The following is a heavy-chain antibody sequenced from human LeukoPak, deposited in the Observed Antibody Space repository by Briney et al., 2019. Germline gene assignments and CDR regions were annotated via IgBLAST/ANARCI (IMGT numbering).Heavy chain of an antibody. CDR2: IRYDGSNK. CDR1: GFTFSSYG. D-gene: IGHD6-19*01. V-gene: IGHV3-30*02. J-gene: IGHJ6*03. CDR3: AKDAGSGWNRNDYYYMDV. Sequence: GGSLRLSCAASGFTFSSYGMHWVRQAPGKGLGRVAFIRYDGSNKYYADSVKGRFTISRDNSKNTLYLQMNSLRAEDTAVYYCAKDAGSGWNRNDYYYMDVWGKGTTVTVSS.